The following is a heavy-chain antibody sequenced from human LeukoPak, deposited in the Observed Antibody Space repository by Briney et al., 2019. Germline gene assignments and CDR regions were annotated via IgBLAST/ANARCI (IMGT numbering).Heavy chain of an antibody. V-gene: IGHV4-59*01. Sequence: SETLSLTCTVSGGSISSYYWSWIRQPPGKGLEWIGYIYYNGSTNYNPSLKSRVTISVDTSKNQFSLKLSSVTAADTAVYYCARDVAYGDYEFDPWGQGTLVTVSS. CDR3: ARDVAYGDYEFDP. CDR1: GGSISSYY. J-gene: IGHJ5*02. CDR2: IYYNGST. D-gene: IGHD4-17*01.